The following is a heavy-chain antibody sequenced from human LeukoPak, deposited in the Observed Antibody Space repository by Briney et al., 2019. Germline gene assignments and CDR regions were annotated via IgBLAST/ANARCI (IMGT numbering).Heavy chain of an antibody. J-gene: IGHJ6*02. V-gene: IGHV3-11*01. Sequence: IYYAASVKGRFTISRDNAKNSLYLQMNSLRAEDTAVYYCARDPSMARGFPYYFYYGMDIWGQGTTVTVSS. D-gene: IGHD2-21*01. CDR2: I. CDR3: ARDPSMARGFPYYFYYGMDI.